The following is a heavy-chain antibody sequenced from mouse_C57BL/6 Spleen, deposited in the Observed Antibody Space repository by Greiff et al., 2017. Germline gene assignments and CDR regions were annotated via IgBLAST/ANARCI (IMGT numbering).Heavy chain of an antibody. J-gene: IGHJ2*01. D-gene: IGHD4-1*01. CDR2: INPKYGTT. CDR1: GYSFTDYN. V-gene: IGHV1-39*01. Sequence: VQLQQSGPELVKPGASVKLSCKASGYSFTDYNMNWVKQSTGKSLEWIGGINPKYGTTSYNQKFKGKATLTVDQSSSTAYMQLSSLTSEDSAVYYCARSRLGPYCFDYWGQGTTLTVSS. CDR3: ARSRLGPYCFDY.